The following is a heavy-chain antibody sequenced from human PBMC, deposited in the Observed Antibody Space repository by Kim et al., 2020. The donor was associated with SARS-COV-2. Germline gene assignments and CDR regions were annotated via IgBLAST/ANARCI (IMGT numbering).Heavy chain of an antibody. V-gene: IGHV1-69*01. J-gene: IGHJ5*02. D-gene: IGHD5-18*01. Sequence: QQFQGRVTITADESTSTAYMELSSLRSEDTAVYYCARARYSYGYTGFLDPWGQGTLVTVSS. CDR3: ARARYSYGYTGFLDP.